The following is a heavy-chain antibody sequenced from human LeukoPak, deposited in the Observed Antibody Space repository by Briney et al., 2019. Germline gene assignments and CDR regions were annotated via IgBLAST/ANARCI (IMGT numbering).Heavy chain of an antibody. V-gene: IGHV3-48*04. CDR1: GFTFSSYA. D-gene: IGHD3-16*01. J-gene: IGHJ6*03. Sequence: GGSLRLSCAASGFTFSSYAMSWVRQAPGKGLEWVSAISGSGSTIYYADSVKGRFTISRDNAKNSLYLQMNSLRAEDTAVYYCARDRGGYYYYYMDVWGKGTTVTVSS. CDR2: ISGSGSTI. CDR3: ARDRGGYYYYYMDV.